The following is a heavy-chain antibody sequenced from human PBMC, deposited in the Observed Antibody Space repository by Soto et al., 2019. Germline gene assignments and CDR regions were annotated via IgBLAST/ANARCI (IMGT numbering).Heavy chain of an antibody. V-gene: IGHV3-11*01. Sequence: GGSLRLSCAASGFTFSDYYMSWIRQAPGKGLEWVSYISSSGSTIYYADSVKGRFTISRDNAKNSLYLQMNSLRAEDTAVYYCASCDYIWGSYRPFDYWGQGTQVTVSS. CDR3: ASCDYIWGSYRPFDY. CDR2: ISSSGSTI. D-gene: IGHD3-16*02. CDR1: GFTFSDYY. J-gene: IGHJ4*02.